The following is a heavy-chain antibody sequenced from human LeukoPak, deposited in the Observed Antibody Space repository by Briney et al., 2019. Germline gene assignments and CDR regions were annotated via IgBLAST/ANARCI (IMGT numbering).Heavy chain of an antibody. J-gene: IGHJ4*02. CDR3: AKEQESSGWDY. D-gene: IGHD6-19*01. V-gene: IGHV3-30*18. Sequence: GRSLRLSCAASGFTFSSYGMHWVRQAPGKGLEWVAVISYDGSNKYYADSVKGRFAISRDNSKNTLYLQMNSLRAEDTAVYYCAKEQESSGWDYWGQGTLVTVSS. CDR1: GFTFSSYG. CDR2: ISYDGSNK.